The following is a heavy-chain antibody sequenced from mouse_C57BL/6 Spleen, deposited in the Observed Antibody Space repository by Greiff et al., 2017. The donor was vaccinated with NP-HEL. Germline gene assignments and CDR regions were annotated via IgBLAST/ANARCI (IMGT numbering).Heavy chain of an antibody. CDR1: GYTFTSYW. D-gene: IGHD1-1*01. Sequence: QVQLQQPGAELVMPGASVKLSCKASGYTFTSYWMHWVKQRPGQGLEWIGEIDPSDSYTNYNQKFKGKSTLPVDKSSSTAYMQLSSLTSEDSAVYYCARWGSSYRAMDYWGQGTSVTVSS. V-gene: IGHV1-69*01. J-gene: IGHJ4*01. CDR2: IDPSDSYT. CDR3: ARWGSSYRAMDY.